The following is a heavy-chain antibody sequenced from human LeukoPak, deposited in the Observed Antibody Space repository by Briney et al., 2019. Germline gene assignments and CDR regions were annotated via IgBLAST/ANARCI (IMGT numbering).Heavy chain of an antibody. CDR1: GGSISSSSYY. Sequence: SETLSLTCTVSGGSISSSSYYWGWIRQPPGKGLEWIGSIYYSGSTYYNPSLKSRVTISVDTSKNQFSLKPSSVTAADTAVYYCASLAHYYDSSGYPDGWYFDLWGRGTLVTVSS. J-gene: IGHJ2*01. CDR2: IYYSGST. V-gene: IGHV4-39*01. D-gene: IGHD3-22*01. CDR3: ASLAHYYDSSGYPDGWYFDL.